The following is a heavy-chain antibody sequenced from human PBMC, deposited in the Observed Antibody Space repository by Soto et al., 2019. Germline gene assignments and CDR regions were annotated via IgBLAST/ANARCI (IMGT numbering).Heavy chain of an antibody. CDR2: ISYDGSNK. J-gene: IGHJ6*02. D-gene: IGHD6-13*01. Sequence: GGSLRLSCAASGFTFSSYAMHWVRQAPGKGLEWVAVISYDGSNKYYADSVKGRFTISRDNSKNTLYLQMNSLRAEDTAVYYCARGISSSWSYYYYYGMDVWGQGTTVTVSS. CDR1: GFTFSSYA. V-gene: IGHV3-30-3*01. CDR3: ARGISSSWSYYYYYGMDV.